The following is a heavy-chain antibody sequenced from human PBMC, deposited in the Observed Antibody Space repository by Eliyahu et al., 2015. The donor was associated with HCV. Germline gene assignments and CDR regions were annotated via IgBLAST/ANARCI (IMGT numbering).Heavy chain of an antibody. D-gene: IGHD1-26*01. J-gene: IGHJ4*02. CDR3: AALRGSYFH. Sequence: GADVKKPGESLKISCKGSGYNFTTYWIGWVRQVPGKGLEWMGVTYPGDSDTRYSLSFQGQVNISADKSINTAYLQWSSLRASDTAMYYCAALRGSYFHWGQGTLVTVSS. CDR1: GYNFTTYW. CDR2: TYPGDSDT. V-gene: IGHV5-51*01.